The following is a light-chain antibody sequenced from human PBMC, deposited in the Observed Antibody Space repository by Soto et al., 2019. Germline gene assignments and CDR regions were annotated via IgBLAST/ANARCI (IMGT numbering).Light chain of an antibody. CDR2: KAS. Sequence: EIQMTQSPSTLSGSVGDRVTITCRASQTISSWLAWYQQKPGKAPKLLIYKASTLKSGVPSRFSGSGSGTEFTLTISSLQPDDFAAYYCQHYDSYSVAFGQGTKVELK. CDR1: QTISSW. J-gene: IGKJ1*01. V-gene: IGKV1-5*03. CDR3: QHYDSYSVA.